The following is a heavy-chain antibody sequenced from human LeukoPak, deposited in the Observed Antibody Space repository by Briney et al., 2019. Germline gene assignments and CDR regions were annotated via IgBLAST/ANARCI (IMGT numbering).Heavy chain of an antibody. CDR1: GYTFTSYY. CDR2: INPSGGST. Sequence: ASVKVSCKASGYTFTSYYMRWVRQAPGQGLEWMGIINPSGGSTSYAQKFQGRVTMTRDMSTSTVYMELSSLRSEDTAVYYCASVGYCSGGSCYASGAFDIWGQGTMVTVSS. J-gene: IGHJ3*02. CDR3: ASVGYCSGGSCYASGAFDI. D-gene: IGHD2-15*01. V-gene: IGHV1-46*01.